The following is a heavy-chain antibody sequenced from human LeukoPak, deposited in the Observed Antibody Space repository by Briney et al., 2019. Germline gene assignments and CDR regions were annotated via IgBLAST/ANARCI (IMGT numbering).Heavy chain of an antibody. CDR1: GGSISSYY. V-gene: IGHV4-59*01. J-gene: IGHJ2*01. D-gene: IGHD3-22*01. CDR2: IYYSGST. CDR3: ARVKYDSSGYYWYFDL. Sequence: SETLSLTCTVSGGSISSYYWSWIRQPPGKGLGWIGYIYYSGSTNYNPSLKSRVTISVDTSKNQFSLKLSSVTAADTAVYYCARVKYDSSGYYWYFDLWGRGTLVTVSS.